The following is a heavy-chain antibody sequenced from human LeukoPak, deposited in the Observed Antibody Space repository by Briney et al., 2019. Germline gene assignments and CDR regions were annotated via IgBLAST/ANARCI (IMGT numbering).Heavy chain of an antibody. J-gene: IGHJ4*02. CDR3: ARDPYDYVWGSVSEGGY. Sequence: ASVKVSCKASGYTFTSYYMHWVRQAPGQGLEWMGIINPSGGSTSYAQKFQGRVTMTRDTSTSTVYMELSSLRSEDTAVYYCARDPYDYVWGSVSEGGYWGQGTLVTVSS. CDR1: GYTFTSYY. D-gene: IGHD3-16*01. V-gene: IGHV1-46*01. CDR2: INPSGGST.